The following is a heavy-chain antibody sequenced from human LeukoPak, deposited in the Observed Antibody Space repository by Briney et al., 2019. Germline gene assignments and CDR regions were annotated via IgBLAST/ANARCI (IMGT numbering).Heavy chain of an antibody. CDR2: ISWNSGSI. V-gene: IGHV3-9*01. Sequence: SGGSLRLSCAASGFTFDDYAMHWVRQAPGKGLEWVSGISWNSGSIGYADSVKGRFNISRDNAKNSLYLQMNSLRAEDTALYYCAKDMRAIAVAADIDYWGQGTLVTVSS. CDR3: AKDMRAIAVAADIDY. CDR1: GFTFDDYA. D-gene: IGHD6-19*01. J-gene: IGHJ4*02.